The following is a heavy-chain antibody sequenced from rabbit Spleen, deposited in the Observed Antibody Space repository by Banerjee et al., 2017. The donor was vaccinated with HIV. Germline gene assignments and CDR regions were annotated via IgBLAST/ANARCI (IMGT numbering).Heavy chain of an antibody. J-gene: IGHJ4*01. CDR1: GVSFNDKDV. CDR3: ASSRAYYGRL. Sequence: LEESGGGLVKPEGSLTLTCKASGVSFNDKDVMCWVRQAPGKGLEWIASISTGNHGNTYYASWAKGRLTSSKTSSTTVTLQMTSLTAADTAAYFCASSRAYYGRLWGPGTLVTVS. CDR2: ISTGNHGNT. D-gene: IGHD2-1*01. V-gene: IGHV1S45*01.